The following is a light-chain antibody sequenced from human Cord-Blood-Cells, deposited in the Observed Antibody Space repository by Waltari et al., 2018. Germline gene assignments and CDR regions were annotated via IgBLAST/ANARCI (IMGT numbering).Light chain of an antibody. CDR3: LQHNSYPLLT. CDR2: AAS. CDR1: QSIRNH. V-gene: IGKV1-17*01. Sequence: FLSASVGDTVIIHFRASQSIRNHLGWYQQKPGKAPKRLIYAASSLQSGVPSRFSGSGSETEFTLTISSLQPEDFATYYCLQHNSYPLLTFGGGAKVEIK. J-gene: IGKJ4*01.